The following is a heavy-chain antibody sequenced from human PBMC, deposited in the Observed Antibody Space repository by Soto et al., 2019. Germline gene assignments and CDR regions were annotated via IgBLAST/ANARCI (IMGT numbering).Heavy chain of an antibody. CDR2: IYPGDSDT. CDR3: ARHIYSTDFWSGYYTSPALGGMDV. D-gene: IGHD3-3*01. J-gene: IGHJ6*02. V-gene: IGHV5-51*01. CDR1: GYNFTSSW. Sequence: GASLKISYKGSGYNFTSSWMGWVRQMPGKGLEWMGIIYPGDSDTRYSPSFQGQVTISADKSISTSYLQWSSLKASDTAMYYCARHIYSTDFWSGYYTSPALGGMDVWGQGTTVTVSS.